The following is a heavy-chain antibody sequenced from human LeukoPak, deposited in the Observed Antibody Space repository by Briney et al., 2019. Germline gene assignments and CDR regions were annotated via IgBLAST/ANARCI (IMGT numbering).Heavy chain of an antibody. V-gene: IGHV4-39*01. CDR2: IYYSGST. Sequence: SETLSLTCTVSGGSISSSSYYWGWIRQPPGKGLEWSGSIYYSGSTYYSPSLKSRVTISVDTSKNQFSLKLSSVTAADTAVYYCARHGFEVAGMGDAFDIWGQGTMVTVSS. CDR3: ARHGFEVAGMGDAFDI. D-gene: IGHD6-19*01. CDR1: GGSISSSSYY. J-gene: IGHJ3*02.